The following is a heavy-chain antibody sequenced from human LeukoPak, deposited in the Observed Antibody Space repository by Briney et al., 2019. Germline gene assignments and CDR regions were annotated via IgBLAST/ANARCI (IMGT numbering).Heavy chain of an antibody. CDR2: IYYSGST. Sequence: SETLSLTCTVSGGSISSSSYYWGWIRQPPGKGLEWIGSIYYSGSTYYNPSLKSRVTISVDTSKNQFSLKLSSVTAADTAVYYCARDPHPGDGYGDRFDYWGQGTLVTVSS. CDR3: ARDPHPGDGYGDRFDY. J-gene: IGHJ4*02. CDR1: GGSISSSSYY. D-gene: IGHD4-17*01. V-gene: IGHV4-39*07.